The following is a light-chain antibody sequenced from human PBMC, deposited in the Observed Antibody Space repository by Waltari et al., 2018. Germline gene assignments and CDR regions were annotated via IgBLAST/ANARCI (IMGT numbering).Light chain of an antibody. CDR3: QQLNSYPLLT. Sequence: IQLTQSPSSPSASVGDRGTITFRASQGMSSYLAWYQQKPGKAPKLLIYSASTLQSGVPSRFSGSGSGTDFTLTINSLQPEDFATYYCQQLNSYPLLTFGGGTKVEIK. CDR1: QGMSSY. J-gene: IGKJ4*01. CDR2: SAS. V-gene: IGKV1-9*01.